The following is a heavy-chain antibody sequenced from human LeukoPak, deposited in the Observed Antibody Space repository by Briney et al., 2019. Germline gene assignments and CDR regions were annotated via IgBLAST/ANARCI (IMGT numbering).Heavy chain of an antibody. CDR1: GFTFDDYG. CDR2: ISSSSSTI. D-gene: IGHD2-2*01. CDR3: ARAEEDIVVVGYFQH. Sequence: PGGSLRLSCAASGFTFDDYGMSWVRQAPGKGLEWVSYISSSSSTIYYADSVKGRFTISRDNARNSLYLQMNSLRAEDTAVYYCARAEEDIVVVGYFQHWGQGTLVTVSS. V-gene: IGHV3-48*01. J-gene: IGHJ1*01.